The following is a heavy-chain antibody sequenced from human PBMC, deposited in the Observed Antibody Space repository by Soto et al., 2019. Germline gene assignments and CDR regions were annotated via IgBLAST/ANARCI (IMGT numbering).Heavy chain of an antibody. Sequence: EVQLVESGGGLVQPGGSLRLSCAASGFTFSSYGMNWVRQAPGKGLEWGSYISSCSSTIYYADSVKDRFTISRDNAKNSLYLQMNSLTAEDTAVYYCARHPERIAQIGWFDPGGQGTQFTVSS. D-gene: IGHD6-13*01. CDR2: ISSCSSTI. V-gene: IGHV3-48*01. CDR1: GFTFSSYG. J-gene: IGHJ5*02. CDR3: ARHPERIAQIGWFDP.